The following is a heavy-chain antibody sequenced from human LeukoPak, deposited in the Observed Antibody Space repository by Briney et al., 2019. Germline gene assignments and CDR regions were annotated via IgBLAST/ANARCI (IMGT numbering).Heavy chain of an antibody. CDR2: IYHSGST. D-gene: IGHD3-10*01. J-gene: IGHJ4*02. CDR1: GGSISSGGYS. CDR3: ASSYGSGSYYNGPEPNYFDY. V-gene: IGHV4-30-2*01. Sequence: SQTLSLTCAVSGGSISSGGYSWSWIRQPPGKGLEWIGYIYHSGSTYYNPSLKSRVTISLDRSKNQFSLKLSSVTAADTAVYYCASSYGSGSYYNGPEPNYFDYWGQGTLVTVSS.